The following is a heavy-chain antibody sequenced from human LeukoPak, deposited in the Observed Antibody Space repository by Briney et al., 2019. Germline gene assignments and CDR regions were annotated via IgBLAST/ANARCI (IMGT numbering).Heavy chain of an antibody. CDR3: AKEYSSGWYMA. CDR2: IRYDGTNK. J-gene: IGHJ4*02. CDR1: GFTFSVYG. D-gene: IGHD6-19*01. Sequence: GSLRLSCAASGFTFSVYGIHWVRQAPGKGLEWVSFIRYDGTNKYYIDSVKGRFTISRDNSNNTLYPQMDSLRAEDTAVYYCAKEYSSGWYMAWGQGTLVTVSS. V-gene: IGHV3-30*02.